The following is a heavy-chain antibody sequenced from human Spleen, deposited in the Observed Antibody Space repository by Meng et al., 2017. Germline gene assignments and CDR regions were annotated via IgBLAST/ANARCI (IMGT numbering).Heavy chain of an antibody. CDR1: GGSFSGYY. CDR2: INHSGST. CDR3: ARDKEYCSGGSCVTRGYYYGMDV. J-gene: IGHJ6*02. Sequence: GSLRLSCAVYGGSFSGYYWSWIRQPPGKGLEWIGEINHSGSTNYNPSLKSRVTISVDTSKNQFPLKLSSVSAADTAVYYCARDKEYCSGGSCVTRGYYYGMDVWGQGTTVTVSS. D-gene: IGHD2-15*01. V-gene: IGHV4-34*01.